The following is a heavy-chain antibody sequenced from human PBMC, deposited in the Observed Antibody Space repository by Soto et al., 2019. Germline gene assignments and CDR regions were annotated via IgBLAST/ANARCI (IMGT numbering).Heavy chain of an antibody. J-gene: IGHJ6*02. CDR1: GFTFSSYG. Sequence: GGSLRLSCAASGFTFSSYGMHWVRQAPGKGLEWVAVIWYDGSNKYYADSVKGRFTISRDNSKNTLYLQINSLRAEDTAVSYCARELIAAAGTAGGIYYYYGMDVWGQGTTVTVSS. V-gene: IGHV3-33*01. CDR2: IWYDGSNK. D-gene: IGHD6-13*01. CDR3: ARELIAAAGTAGGIYYYYGMDV.